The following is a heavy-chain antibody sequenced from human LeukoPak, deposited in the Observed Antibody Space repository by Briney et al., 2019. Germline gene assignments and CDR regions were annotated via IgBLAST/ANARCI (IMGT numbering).Heavy chain of an antibody. CDR1: GFTFSTYS. CDR2: ISTGSSYI. CDR3: ARDGGGFFDY. J-gene: IGHJ4*02. Sequence: GGPLRLSCAASGFTFSTYSMNWVRQAPGKGLEWVSSISTGSSYIYYTDSVKGRFTFSRDNAKNSLYLQMNNLRAEDTAVYYCARDGGGFFDYWGQGALVTVSS. V-gene: IGHV3-21*01. D-gene: IGHD3-16*01.